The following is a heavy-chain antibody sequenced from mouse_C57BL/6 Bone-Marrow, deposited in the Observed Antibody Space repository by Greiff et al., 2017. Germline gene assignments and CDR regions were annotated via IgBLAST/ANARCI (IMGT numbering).Heavy chain of an antibody. CDR3: ARGPLWLPFDY. D-gene: IGHD2-2*01. V-gene: IGHV1-42*01. J-gene: IGHJ2*01. CDR2: INPSTGGT. CDR1: GYSFTGYY. Sequence: VQLKESGPELVKPGASVKISCKASGYSFTGYYMNWVKQSPEKSLEWIGEINPSTGGTTYNQKFKAKDTLTVDKSSSTAYMQLKSLTSEDSAVYYCARGPLWLPFDYWGQGTTLTVSS.